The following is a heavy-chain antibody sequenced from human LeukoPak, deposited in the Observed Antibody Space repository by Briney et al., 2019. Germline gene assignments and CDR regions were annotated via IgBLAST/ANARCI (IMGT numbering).Heavy chain of an antibody. CDR1: GGSISSSSYY. V-gene: IGHV4-39*01. CDR2: IYYSGST. Sequence: SETLSLTCTVSGGSISSSSYYWGWIRQPPGKGLEWIGSIYYSGSTYYNPSLKSRVTISVDTSKNQFSLKLSSVTAADTAVCYCARIGRGYSSGWSDFDYWGQGTLVTVSS. D-gene: IGHD6-19*01. J-gene: IGHJ4*02. CDR3: ARIGRGYSSGWSDFDY.